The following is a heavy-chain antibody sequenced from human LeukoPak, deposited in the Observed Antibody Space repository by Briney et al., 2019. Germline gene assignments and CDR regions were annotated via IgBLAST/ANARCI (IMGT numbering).Heavy chain of an antibody. D-gene: IGHD6-13*01. V-gene: IGHV3-7*01. J-gene: IGHJ5*01. CDR2: KKGDGSEK. CDR3: ASERPSSSWYDF. Sequence: QTGGSLRLSCAASGFPFSSYWMTWVRQAPGKGLEWVANKKGDGSEKYYVHSVKGRFTISRDNAKDSLYLQMDSLRAEDTALYYCASERPSSSWYDFWGQGTLVTVSS. CDR1: GFPFSSYW.